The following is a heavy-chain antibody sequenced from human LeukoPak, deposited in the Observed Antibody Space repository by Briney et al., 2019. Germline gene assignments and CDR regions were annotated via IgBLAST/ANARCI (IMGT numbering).Heavy chain of an antibody. CDR3: ARSSVWFGELKYFQH. D-gene: IGHD3-10*01. CDR1: GGSFSGYY. V-gene: IGHV4-34*01. Sequence: SETLSLTCAVYGGSFSGYYWSWIRQPPGKGLEWIGEINHSGSTNYNPSLTSRVTISVDTSKSQFSLKLSSVTAADTAVYYCARSSVWFGELKYFQHWGQGTLVTVSS. CDR2: INHSGST. J-gene: IGHJ1*01.